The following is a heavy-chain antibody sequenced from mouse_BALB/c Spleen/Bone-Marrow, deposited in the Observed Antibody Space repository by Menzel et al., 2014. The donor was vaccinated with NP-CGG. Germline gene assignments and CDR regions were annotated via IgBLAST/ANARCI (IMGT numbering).Heavy chain of an antibody. Sequence: DVKLVESGGGLVQPGGSLKLSCAASGFTFSSYTMSWVRQTPEKRLEWVAYISNGGGSTYYPDTVKGRFTISRDNAKNPLYLQMSSLKSEDTAMYYCARQIYFPYFDYWGQGTTLTVSS. J-gene: IGHJ2*01. CDR1: GFTFSSYT. V-gene: IGHV5-12-2*01. CDR2: ISNGGGST. D-gene: IGHD2-1*01. CDR3: ARQIYFPYFDY.